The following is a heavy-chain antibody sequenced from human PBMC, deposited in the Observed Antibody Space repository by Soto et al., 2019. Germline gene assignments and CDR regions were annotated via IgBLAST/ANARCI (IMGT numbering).Heavy chain of an antibody. V-gene: IGHV5-10-1*01. CDR1: GYSFTSYW. Sequence: GESLKISCKGSGYSFTSYWISWVRQMPGKGLEWMGRIDPSDSYTNYSPSFQGHVTIPADKSISTAYLQWSSLKASDTAMYYCARHPDFWIPHGMDVWGQGTTVTVSS. J-gene: IGHJ6*02. CDR2: IDPSDSYT. D-gene: IGHD3-3*01. CDR3: ARHPDFWIPHGMDV.